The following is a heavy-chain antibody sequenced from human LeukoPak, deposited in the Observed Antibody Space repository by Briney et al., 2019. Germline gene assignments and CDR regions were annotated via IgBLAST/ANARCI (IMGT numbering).Heavy chain of an antibody. Sequence: ASVKVSCKASGYTFTGYYMHWVRQAPGQGLEWMGWINPNSGGTNYAQKFQGRVTMTRDTSISTAYMELSRLRSDDTAVYYCARGGYCSGGSCYSDFDYWGQGTLVTVSS. D-gene: IGHD2-15*01. J-gene: IGHJ4*02. CDR2: INPNSGGT. V-gene: IGHV1-2*02. CDR1: GYTFTGYY. CDR3: ARGGYCSGGSCYSDFDY.